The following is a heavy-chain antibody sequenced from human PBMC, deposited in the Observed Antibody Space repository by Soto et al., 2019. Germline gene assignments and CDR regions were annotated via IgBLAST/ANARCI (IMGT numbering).Heavy chain of an antibody. CDR1: SGPSSSHN. CDR3: VRQGIDYLHGLVDV. J-gene: IGHJ6*02. V-gene: IGHV4-59*08. CDR2: VYYTGDT. D-gene: IGHD1-26*01. Sequence: QVHLQQSGPRLVKPSETLSLTCTVSSGPSSSHNWGWIRQSPGRGLEWIGYVYYTGDTSYNPSLKSRVTISADTSTNNISLTLTSVTAADTAVYYCVRQGIDYLHGLVDVWGQGTTVSVSS.